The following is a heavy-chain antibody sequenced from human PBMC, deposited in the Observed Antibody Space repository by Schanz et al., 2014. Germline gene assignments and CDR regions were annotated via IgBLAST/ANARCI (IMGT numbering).Heavy chain of an antibody. V-gene: IGHV1-69*09. D-gene: IGHD2-2*02. CDR1: GYTFTSYD. Sequence: QVQLVQSGAEMKKPGASVKVSCKASGYTFTSYDFNWVRQAPGQGLEWMGRIIPILGIANYAQNFQGRVTITADKSTSTAYMELTSLRSEDTAVYYCAGTYCSSTSCYTGYYYMDVWGKGTTVTVSS. CDR2: IIPILGIA. CDR3: AGTYCSSTSCYTGYYYMDV. J-gene: IGHJ6*03.